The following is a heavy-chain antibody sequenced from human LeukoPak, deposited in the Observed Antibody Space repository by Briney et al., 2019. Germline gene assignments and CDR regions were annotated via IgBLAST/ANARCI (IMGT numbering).Heavy chain of an antibody. V-gene: IGHV3-23*01. D-gene: IGHD5-18*01. J-gene: IGHJ4*02. Sequence: GGSLRLSCAASGFTFSSYAMSWVRQAPGKGLEWVSAISGSGGSTYYADSVKGRFTISRDNSKNTLYLQMNGLRAEDTAVYYCAKVIDGGMVSLDYWGQGTLVTVSS. CDR2: ISGSGGST. CDR1: GFTFSSYA. CDR3: AKVIDGGMVSLDY.